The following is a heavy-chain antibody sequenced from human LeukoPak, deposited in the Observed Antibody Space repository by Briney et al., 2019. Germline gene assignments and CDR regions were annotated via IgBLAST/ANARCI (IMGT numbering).Heavy chain of an antibody. J-gene: IGHJ6*04. CDR1: GFTFGDYA. Sequence: GRSLRLSCTASGFTFGDYAMSWVRQAPGKGLEWVGFIRSKAYGGTTEYAASVKGRFTISRDDSKSIAYLQMNSLKTEDTAVYYCTRDLDIVVVVAATARRSYYYYGMDVWGKGTTVTVSS. CDR3: TRDLDIVVVVAATARRSYYYYGMDV. CDR2: IRSKAYGGTT. V-gene: IGHV3-49*04. D-gene: IGHD2-15*01.